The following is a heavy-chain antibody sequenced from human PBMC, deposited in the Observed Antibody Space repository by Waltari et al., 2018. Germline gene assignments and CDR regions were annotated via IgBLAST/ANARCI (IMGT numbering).Heavy chain of an antibody. CDR3: ARDDNINGASDAFDI. D-gene: IGHD2-8*01. J-gene: IGHJ3*02. CDR1: GFSLTNYW. CDR2: INESGSKK. Sequence: RLSCAASGFSLTNYWMSWVRQVPGKGLEWVADINESGSKKYYVDSVKGRFTISRDNAKNSVDLQMNSLRVEDTAVYYCARDDNINGASDAFDIWGQGTMVTVSS. V-gene: IGHV3-7*01.